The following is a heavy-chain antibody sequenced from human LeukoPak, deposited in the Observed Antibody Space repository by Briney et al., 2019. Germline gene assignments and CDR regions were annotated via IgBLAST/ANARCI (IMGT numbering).Heavy chain of an antibody. J-gene: IGHJ4*02. CDR3: ARSGYSSGWFLTLNFDY. CDR1: GYTFTSYD. Sequence: ASVKVSCKASGYTFTSYDINWVRQATGQGLEWMGWMNPNSGNTGYAQKFQGRVTMTTDTSTSTAYMELRSLRSDDTAVYYCARSGYSSGWFLTLNFDYWGQGTLVTVSS. D-gene: IGHD6-19*01. CDR2: MNPNSGNT. V-gene: IGHV1-8*01.